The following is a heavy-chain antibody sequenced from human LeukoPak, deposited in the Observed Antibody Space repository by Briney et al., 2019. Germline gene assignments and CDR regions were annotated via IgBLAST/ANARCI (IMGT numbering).Heavy chain of an antibody. CDR2: ISGSGGST. Sequence: GGSLRLSCAASRFTFSNYAMSWVRQAPGKGLEWVSAISGSGGSTYYADSLKGRFTISRDNSKNTLYLRMNSLRAEDTAVYYCAKDRAYYSDDSGYPEAFNCWGQGTRVTVSS. V-gene: IGHV3-23*01. CDR3: AKDRAYYSDDSGYPEAFNC. CDR1: RFTFSNYA. D-gene: IGHD3-22*01. J-gene: IGHJ4*02.